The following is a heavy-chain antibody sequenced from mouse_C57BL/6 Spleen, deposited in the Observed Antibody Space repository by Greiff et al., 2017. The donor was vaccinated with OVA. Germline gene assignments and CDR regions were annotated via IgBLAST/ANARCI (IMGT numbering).Heavy chain of an antibody. CDR3: AVANWDGRGFAY. V-gene: IGHV1-81*01. Sequence: QVQLQQSGAELARPGASVKLSCKASGYTFTSYGISWVKQRTGQGLEWIGEIYPRSGNTYYNEKFKGKATLTADKSSSTAYMELRSLTSEDSAVYFCAVANWDGRGFAYWGQGTLVTVSA. D-gene: IGHD4-1*01. CDR1: GYTFTSYG. CDR2: IYPRSGNT. J-gene: IGHJ3*01.